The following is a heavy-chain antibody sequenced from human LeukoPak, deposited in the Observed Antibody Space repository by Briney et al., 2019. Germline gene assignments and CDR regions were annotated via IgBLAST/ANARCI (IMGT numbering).Heavy chain of an antibody. CDR2: IKEDGSEK. CDR1: GFTFSTYW. Sequence: GGSLRLSCAASGFTFSTYWMSWVRQAPGKWLEWVANIKEDGSEKYYVDSVKGRFTISRDNAKNSLYLQMNSLRAEDTAVYYCARWLWFGDYFDYWGQGTLVTVSS. J-gene: IGHJ4*02. D-gene: IGHD3-10*01. V-gene: IGHV3-7*01. CDR3: ARWLWFGDYFDY.